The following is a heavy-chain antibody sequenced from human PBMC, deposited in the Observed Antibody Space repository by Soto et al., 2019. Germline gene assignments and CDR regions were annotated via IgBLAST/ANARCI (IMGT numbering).Heavy chain of an antibody. J-gene: IGHJ4*02. CDR3: ATYYDSSGPTFDY. CDR2: IYYSGST. CDR1: GGSINSYN. Sequence: SETLSLTCTVSGGSINSYNWNWIRQPPGEGLEWIGYIYYSGSTNYNPSLESRVTMAVDTSKNQFSLKLNSVTPTDTAVYYCATYYDSSGPTFDYWGQGTQVTVSS. V-gene: IGHV4-59*08. D-gene: IGHD3-22*01.